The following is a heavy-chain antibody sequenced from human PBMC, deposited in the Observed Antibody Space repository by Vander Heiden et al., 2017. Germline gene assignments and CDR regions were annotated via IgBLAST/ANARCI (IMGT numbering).Heavy chain of an antibody. D-gene: IGHD3-22*01. V-gene: IGHV3-21*01. CDR3: AMNYDSSGYYLSFDY. CDR2: ISSSSSYI. CDR1: GSTFRSYS. Sequence: EVQLVESGGGLVKPGGSLRLSCAASGSTFRSYSMNWVRQAPGKGLEWVSSISSSSSYIYYADSVKGRFTISRDNAKNSLYLQMNSLRAEDTAVYYCAMNYDSSGYYLSFDYWGQGTLVTVSS. J-gene: IGHJ4*02.